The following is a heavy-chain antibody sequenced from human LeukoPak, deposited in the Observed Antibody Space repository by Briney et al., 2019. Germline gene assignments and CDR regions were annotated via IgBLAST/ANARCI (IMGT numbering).Heavy chain of an antibody. J-gene: IGHJ4*02. CDR2: IYYSGST. CDR3: ARRVVPATIDY. V-gene: IGHV4-59*01. Sequence: PSGTLSLTCTVSGGSISSYYWSWIRQPPGKGLEWIGYIYYSGSTNYNPSLKSRVTISVDTSKNQFSLKLSSVTAADTAVYYCARRVVPATIDYWGQGSLVTVSS. CDR1: GGSISSYY. D-gene: IGHD2-2*01.